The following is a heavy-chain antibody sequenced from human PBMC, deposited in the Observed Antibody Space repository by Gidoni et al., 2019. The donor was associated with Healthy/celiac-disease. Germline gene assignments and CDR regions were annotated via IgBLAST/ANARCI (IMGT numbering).Heavy chain of an antibody. CDR1: GGSISSGGYS. V-gene: IGHV4-30-2*01. CDR2: IYHSGST. J-gene: IGHJ3*02. Sequence: QLQLQESGSGLVKPSKTLSLTCAVSGGSISSGGYSWSWIRQPPGKGLEWIGYIYHSGSTYYSPSLKSRVTISVDRSKNQFSLKLSSVTAADTAVYYCARDAGTDAFDIWGQGTMVTVSS. CDR3: ARDAGTDAFDI.